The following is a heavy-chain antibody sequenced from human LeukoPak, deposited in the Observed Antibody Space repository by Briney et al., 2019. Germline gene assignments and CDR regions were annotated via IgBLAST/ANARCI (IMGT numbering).Heavy chain of an antibody. CDR2: ISSSSIYI. V-gene: IGHV3-21*04. J-gene: IGHJ4*02. CDR1: GFTFSSYS. D-gene: IGHD6-13*01. CDR3: AKDPSWSGYFDY. Sequence: GGSLRLSCAASGFTFSSYSMNWVRQAPGKGPEWVSAISSSSIYIYYADSVKGRFTISRDNAKNSLYLQMNSLRAEDTAVYYCAKDPSWSGYFDYWGQGTLVTVSS.